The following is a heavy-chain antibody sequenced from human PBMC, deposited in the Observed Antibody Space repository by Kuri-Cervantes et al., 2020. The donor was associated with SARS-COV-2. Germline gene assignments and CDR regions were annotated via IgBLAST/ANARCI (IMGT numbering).Heavy chain of an antibody. V-gene: IGHV4-34*01. CDR2: INHSGST. CDR3: ARVFTASFDF. Sequence: GSLRLSCAVYGESFIGYYWSWVRQPPGKGLEWIGDINHSGSTNYNPSLKSRVTISLDTSTNQSSLKLSSVTAADTAVYYCARVFTASFDFWGQGTLVTVSS. J-gene: IGHJ4*02. CDR1: GESFIGYY.